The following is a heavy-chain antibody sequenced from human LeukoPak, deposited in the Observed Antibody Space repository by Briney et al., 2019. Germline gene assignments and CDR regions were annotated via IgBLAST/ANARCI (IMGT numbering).Heavy chain of an antibody. D-gene: IGHD4-17*01. V-gene: IGHV3-21*01. CDR2: ISSSSSYI. CDR3: ARGPLDYGDYDY. CDR1: GFTFSSYS. J-gene: IGHJ4*02. Sequence: GGSLRLSCAASGFTFSSYSMNWVRQAPGKGLEWVSSISSSSSYIYYADSVKGRFTISRDNAKNSLYLQMNSLRAEDTAVYYCARGPLDYGDYDYWGQGTLVTVSS.